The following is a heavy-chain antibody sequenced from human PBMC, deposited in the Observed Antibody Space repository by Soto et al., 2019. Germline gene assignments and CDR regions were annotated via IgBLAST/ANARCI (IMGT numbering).Heavy chain of an antibody. D-gene: IGHD6-19*01. CDR2: MSHIGSV. V-gene: IGHV4-4*02. CDR1: GVSIGSNYY. CDR3: ARSLGWYAVDY. Sequence: QVLLQESGPGLVQPSGTLSLSCVVSGVSIGSNYYWGWVRQPPGKGLEWLGDMSHIGSVNYNPSLQSRVPISMDKSQNQFSLKLDSMTAADTAVYYCARSLGWYAVDYWGQGTLVIVSS. J-gene: IGHJ4*02.